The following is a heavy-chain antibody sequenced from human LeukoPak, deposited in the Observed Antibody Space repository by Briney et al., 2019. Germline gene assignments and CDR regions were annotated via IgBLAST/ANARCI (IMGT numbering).Heavy chain of an antibody. J-gene: IGHJ6*03. Sequence: GGSLRLSCAASGFTVSSNYISWVRQAPGKGLEWVSVIYSGGSTYYADSVKGRFTISRDNSKNTPYLQMNSLRAEDTAVYYCARTVADYYYYYMDVWGKGTTVTISS. V-gene: IGHV3-66*01. CDR3: ARTVADYYYYYMDV. CDR2: IYSGGST. CDR1: GFTVSSNY. D-gene: IGHD4-23*01.